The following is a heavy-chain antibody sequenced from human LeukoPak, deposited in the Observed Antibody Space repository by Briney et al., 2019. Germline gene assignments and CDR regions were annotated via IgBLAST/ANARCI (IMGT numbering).Heavy chain of an antibody. J-gene: IGHJ6*03. D-gene: IGHD3-22*01. CDR2: IRSKANSYAT. V-gene: IGHV3-73*01. CDR1: GFTFSGSA. Sequence: GGSLRLSCAASGFTFSGSAMHWVRQASGKGLEWVGRIRSKANSYATAYAASVKGRFTISRDDSKNTAYLQMNSLKTEDTAVYYCTREYYYDSSGYFYYYYYMDVWGKGTTVTVS. CDR3: TREYYYDSSGYFYYYYYMDV.